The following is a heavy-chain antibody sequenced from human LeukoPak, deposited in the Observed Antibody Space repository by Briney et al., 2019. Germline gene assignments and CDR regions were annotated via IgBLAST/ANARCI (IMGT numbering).Heavy chain of an antibody. CDR2: VYTSGST. D-gene: IGHD3-10*01. Sequence: PSETLSLTCTVSGGSISSGSYYWSWIRQPAGKGLEWIGRVYTSGSTNYNPSLKSRVTISVDTSKNQFSLKLSSVTAADTAVYYCAREGSGSYYTTFDYWGQGTLVTVSS. J-gene: IGHJ4*02. CDR3: AREGSGSYYTTFDY. V-gene: IGHV4-61*02. CDR1: GGSISSGSYY.